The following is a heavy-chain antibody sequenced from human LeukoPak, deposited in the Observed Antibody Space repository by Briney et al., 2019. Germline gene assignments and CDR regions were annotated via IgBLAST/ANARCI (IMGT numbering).Heavy chain of an antibody. CDR1: GFTFSDYY. D-gene: IGHD6-19*01. Sequence: GGSLRLSCAVSGFTFSDYYMSWIRQAPGKGLEWVSYISSSSSYTNYADSVKGRFTISRDNAKNSLYLQMNSLRAEDTAVYYCTRSPMGAVAGTPVVYWGQGTLVTVSS. J-gene: IGHJ4*02. CDR2: ISSSSSYT. V-gene: IGHV3-11*06. CDR3: TRSPMGAVAGTPVVY.